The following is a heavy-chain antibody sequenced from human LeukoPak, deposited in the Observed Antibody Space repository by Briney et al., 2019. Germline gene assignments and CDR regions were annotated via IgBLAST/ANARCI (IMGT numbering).Heavy chain of an antibody. CDR2: ISGSGGRT. D-gene: IGHD3-22*01. Sequence: GGSLRLSCVVSGLTLSNYGMSWVRQAPGKGLEWVAGISGSGGRTNYADSVKGRFTISRDNPKSTLYLQMNSLRAEDTAVYFCAKRGVVIRVILVGFHKEAYYFDSWGQGALVTVSS. V-gene: IGHV3-23*01. CDR3: AKRGVVIRVILVGFHKEAYYFDS. CDR1: GLTLSNYG. J-gene: IGHJ4*02.